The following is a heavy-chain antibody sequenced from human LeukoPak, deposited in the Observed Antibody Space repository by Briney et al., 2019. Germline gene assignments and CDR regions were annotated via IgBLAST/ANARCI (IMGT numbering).Heavy chain of an antibody. D-gene: IGHD5-18*01. Sequence: SETLSLTCTVSGDSISSSNYYWGWIRQPPGKGLEWIGSLYYSGSTYYHPSLKSRVTISVDTSKNQFSLKLSSVTAADTAVYYCARHHSTAMFDYWGQGTLVTVSS. V-gene: IGHV4-39*01. CDR3: ARHHSTAMFDY. J-gene: IGHJ4*02. CDR2: LYYSGST. CDR1: GDSISSSNYY.